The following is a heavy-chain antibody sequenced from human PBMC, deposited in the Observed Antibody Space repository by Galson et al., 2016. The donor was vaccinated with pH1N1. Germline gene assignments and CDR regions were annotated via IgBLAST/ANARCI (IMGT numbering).Heavy chain of an antibody. D-gene: IGHD3-9*01. CDR1: GFSLSASGEA. CDR2: IYWDDSE. J-gene: IGHJ6*02. V-gene: IGHV2-5*02. CDR3: VHCDNIVMEGSAFDIFDI. Sequence: PALVKPTQTLTLTCAFSGFSLSASGEAVGWLRQPPGKAPEWLAMIYWDDSERYSQSLKDRLTISKDSTKRHVVLTMTDMDPEDTGTYYCVHCDNIVMEGSAFDIFDIGGQGAAVHVSS.